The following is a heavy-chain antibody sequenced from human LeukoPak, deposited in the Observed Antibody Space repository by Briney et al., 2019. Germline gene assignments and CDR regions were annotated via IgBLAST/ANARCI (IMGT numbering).Heavy chain of an antibody. Sequence: ASVKDSCKVSGYTLTELSMHWVRQAPGKGLEWMGGFDPEDGETIYAQKFQGRVTMTEDTPTDTAYMELSSLRSEDTAVYYCATDFYGDTYWYFDLWGRGTLVTVSS. V-gene: IGHV1-24*01. D-gene: IGHD4-17*01. CDR2: FDPEDGET. CDR3: ATDFYGDTYWYFDL. J-gene: IGHJ2*01. CDR1: GYTLTELS.